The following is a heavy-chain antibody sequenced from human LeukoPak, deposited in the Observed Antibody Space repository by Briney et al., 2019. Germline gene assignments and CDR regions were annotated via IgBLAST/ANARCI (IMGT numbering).Heavy chain of an antibody. D-gene: IGHD1-1*01. J-gene: IGHJ4*02. CDR1: GYTFTGYY. CDR2: INPNSGGT. CDR3: ARGFRGLNWNDVGFDY. V-gene: IGHV1-2*02. Sequence: GASVKVSCKASGYTFTGYYMHWVRQAPGQGLEWMGWINPNSGGTNYAQKFQGRVTMTRDTSISTAYMELSRLRSGDTAVYYCARGFRGLNWNDVGFDYWGQGTLVTVSS.